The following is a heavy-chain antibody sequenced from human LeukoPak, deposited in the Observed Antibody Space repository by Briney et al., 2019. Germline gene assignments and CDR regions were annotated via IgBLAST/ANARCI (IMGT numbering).Heavy chain of an antibody. D-gene: IGHD5-18*01. Sequence: GASVKVSCKASGYTFTGYYIQWVRQTPGQGLEWMGWINPKSGATNYAQKFQGRVTMTRDTSIATAYMELSGLRSDDTAVYYCTRERALVQIWYYFDYWGQGTLVTVSS. V-gene: IGHV1-2*02. CDR3: TRERALVQIWYYFDY. CDR2: INPKSGAT. J-gene: IGHJ4*02. CDR1: GYTFTGYY.